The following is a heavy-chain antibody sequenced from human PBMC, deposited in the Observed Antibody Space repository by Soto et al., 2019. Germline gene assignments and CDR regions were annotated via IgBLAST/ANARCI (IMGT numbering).Heavy chain of an antibody. CDR1: GFSLSTSGVG. Sequence: SGPTLVNPTQTLTLTCTFSGFSLSTSGVGVGWIRQPPGKALEWLALIYWNDDKRYSPSLKSRLTITKDTSKNQVVLTMTNMDPVDTATYYCAHKTYQLLTRWFDPWGQGTLGTVSS. D-gene: IGHD2-2*01. J-gene: IGHJ5*02. V-gene: IGHV2-5*01. CDR3: AHKTYQLLTRWFDP. CDR2: IYWNDDK.